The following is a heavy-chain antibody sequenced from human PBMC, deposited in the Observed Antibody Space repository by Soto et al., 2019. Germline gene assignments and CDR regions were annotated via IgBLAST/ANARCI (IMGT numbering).Heavy chain of an antibody. V-gene: IGHV1-3*01. CDR2: INAGNGNK. CDR1: GYTFTSYA. CDR3: ARAVGGPTSNLDY. Sequence: ASVKVSCKASGYTFTSYAMHLVRQTPGQRLGWMGWINAGNGNKKYSQKFQGRVTITRDTSASTAYMELSSLRSEDTAVYYCARAVGGPTSNLDYWGQGTLVTVCS. J-gene: IGHJ4*02. D-gene: IGHD3-16*01.